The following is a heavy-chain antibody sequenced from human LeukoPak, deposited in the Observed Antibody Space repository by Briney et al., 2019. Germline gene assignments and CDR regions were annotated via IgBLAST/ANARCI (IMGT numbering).Heavy chain of an antibody. D-gene: IGHD6-6*01. CDR3: VKESDEYSSSSSDY. CDR1: GFIFSDYA. Sequence: GGSLRLSCSASGFIFSDYAMRWVRQAPGKGLEYISAISSDGDRTYFTDSVKGRFTISRDNSKNMLYLQMNSLKAEDTAVYYCVKESDEYSSSSSDYWGQGTLVTVSS. CDR2: ISSDGDRT. J-gene: IGHJ4*02. V-gene: IGHV3-64D*06.